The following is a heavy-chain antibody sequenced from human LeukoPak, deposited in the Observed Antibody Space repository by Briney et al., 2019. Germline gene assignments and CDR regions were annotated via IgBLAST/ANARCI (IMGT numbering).Heavy chain of an antibody. V-gene: IGHV1-58*02. J-gene: IGHJ4*02. Sequence: SVKVSCKASGFTFTSSAMQWVRQARGQRLEWIGWIVVGSGNTNYAQKFPERVTITRDMSTSTAYLELSSLRSEATAVYYYAADYYDSCGYYAPLWYWGQGTLVTVSS. CDR1: GFTFTSSA. CDR2: IVVGSGNT. D-gene: IGHD3-22*01. CDR3: AADYYDSCGYYAPLWY.